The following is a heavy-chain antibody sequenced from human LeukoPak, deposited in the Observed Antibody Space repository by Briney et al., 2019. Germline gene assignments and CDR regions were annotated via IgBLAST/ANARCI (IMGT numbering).Heavy chain of an antibody. CDR1: GFTFSDYW. CDR2: IKQDGSEK. D-gene: IGHD1-26*01. J-gene: IGHJ4*02. CDR3: ARDSRRVGATGGSDY. Sequence: GGSLRLSCVASGFTFSDYWMSWVRQAPGKGLEWVANIKQDGSEKNCVDSVKGRSTISRDNAKNSLYLQLNSLRADDTAVYYCARDSRRVGATGGSDYWGQGTLVTVSS. V-gene: IGHV3-7*03.